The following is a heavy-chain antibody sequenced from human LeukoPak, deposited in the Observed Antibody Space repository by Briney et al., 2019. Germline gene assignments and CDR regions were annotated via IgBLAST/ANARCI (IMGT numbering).Heavy chain of an antibody. D-gene: IGHD3-3*01. CDR3: ARDYTIFGVVIIRNDAFDI. CDR2: INSDGSST. J-gene: IGHJ3*02. Sequence: PGGSLRLSCAASGFTFSSYWMHWVRQAPGKGQVWVSRINSDGSSTTYADSVKGRFTISRDNAKNTLYLQMNSLGAEDTAVYYCARDYTIFGVVIIRNDAFDIWGQGTMVTVSS. V-gene: IGHV3-74*01. CDR1: GFTFSSYW.